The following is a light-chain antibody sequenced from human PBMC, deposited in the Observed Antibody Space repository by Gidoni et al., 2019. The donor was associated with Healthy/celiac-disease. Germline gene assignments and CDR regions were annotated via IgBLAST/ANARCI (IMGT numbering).Light chain of an antibody. CDR2: DAS. CDR3: QQRSNWPLT. J-gene: IGKJ4*01. Sequence: IVLTQSPATLSLYPGERATLSCRSRQSVSSYLSWYQQKPGQAPRLLIYDASNRATGIPARFSGSGSGTDFTLTISSLEPEDFAVYYCQQRSNWPLTFGGGTKVEIK. V-gene: IGKV3-11*01. CDR1: QSVSSY.